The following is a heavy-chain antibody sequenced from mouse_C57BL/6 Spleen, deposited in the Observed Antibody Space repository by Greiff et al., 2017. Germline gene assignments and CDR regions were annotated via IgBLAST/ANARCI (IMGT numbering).Heavy chain of an antibody. Sequence: DVKLVESGGGLVKPGGSLKLSCAASGFTFSDYGMHWVRQAPEKGLEWVAYISSGSSTIYYADTVKGRFTISRDNAKNTLFLQMTSLRSEDTAMYYCARGDERYFDVWGTGTTVTVSS. J-gene: IGHJ1*03. D-gene: IGHD3-3*01. CDR3: ARGDERYFDV. V-gene: IGHV5-17*01. CDR2: ISSGSSTI. CDR1: GFTFSDYG.